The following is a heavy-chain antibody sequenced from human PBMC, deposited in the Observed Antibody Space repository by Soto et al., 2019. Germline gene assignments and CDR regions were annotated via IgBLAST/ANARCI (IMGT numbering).Heavy chain of an antibody. CDR2: IYYSGST. V-gene: IGHV4-31*03. Sequence: QVQLQESGPGLVKPSQTLSLTCTVSGGSISSGGYYWSWIRQHPGKGLEWIGYIYYSGSTYYNPSLKSRVTISVDTSKNHFSLKLSSVTAADTAVYYCARDRCSGGSCPYSLDYWGQGTLVTVSS. J-gene: IGHJ4*02. CDR1: GGSISSGGYY. CDR3: ARDRCSGGSCPYSLDY. D-gene: IGHD2-15*01.